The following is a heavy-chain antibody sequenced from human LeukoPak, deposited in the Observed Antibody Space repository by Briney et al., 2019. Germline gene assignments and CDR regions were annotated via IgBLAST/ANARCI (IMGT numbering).Heavy chain of an antibody. Sequence: SETLSLTCTVSGGSISSYYWSWIRQPPGKGLEWIGYSYYSGSTNYNPSLKSRVTISVDTSKNQFSLKLSSVTAADTAVYYCARQGSSGWYDGVWFDPWGQGTLVTVSS. CDR1: GGSISSYY. CDR2: SYYSGST. CDR3: ARQGSSGWYDGVWFDP. J-gene: IGHJ5*02. V-gene: IGHV4-59*08. D-gene: IGHD6-19*01.